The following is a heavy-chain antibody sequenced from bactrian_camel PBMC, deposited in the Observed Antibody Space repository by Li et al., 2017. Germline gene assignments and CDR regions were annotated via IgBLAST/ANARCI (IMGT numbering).Heavy chain of an antibody. D-gene: IGHD2*01. CDR3: ARGRGAWDEYNY. V-gene: IGHV3S1*01. CDR2: INSGGGST. Sequence: LVESGGGSVQAGGSLRLSCAASGSTSLRYCMGWFRQAPGKGLEWVSSINSGGGSTYYADSLEGRFTISEDNAKNTLYLRLKSLKTEDTAMYYCARGRGAWDEYNYWGQGTQVTVS. J-gene: IGHJ4*01. CDR1: GSTSLRYC.